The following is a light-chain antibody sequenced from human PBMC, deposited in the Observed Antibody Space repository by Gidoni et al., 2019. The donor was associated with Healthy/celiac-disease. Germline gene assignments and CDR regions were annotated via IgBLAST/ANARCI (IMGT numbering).Light chain of an antibody. Sequence: IQITQSPSSLSASVGDRVTITCRASQGIINYLAWYQQKPGKVPKLLIYAASTLQSGVPSRFSGSGSGTDFTLTSSSLQPEDVATEYCQKYNSAPRTFGGGTKVEIK. CDR3: QKYNSAPRT. V-gene: IGKV1-27*01. J-gene: IGKJ4*01. CDR1: QGIINY. CDR2: AAS.